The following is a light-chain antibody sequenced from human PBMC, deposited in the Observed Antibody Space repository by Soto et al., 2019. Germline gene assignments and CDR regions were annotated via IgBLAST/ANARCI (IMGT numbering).Light chain of an antibody. J-gene: IGLJ1*01. Sequence: QSALTQPASVSGSPGQSITISCTGTSSDVGGYNYVSWYQQHPGKAPKLMIYEVSNRPSGVSNRFSGSKSGNTASLTISGLQAEDEADYYCSSYTSSILYVFGTGTQVTVL. CDR2: EVS. CDR3: SSYTSSILYV. V-gene: IGLV2-14*01. CDR1: SSDVGGYNY.